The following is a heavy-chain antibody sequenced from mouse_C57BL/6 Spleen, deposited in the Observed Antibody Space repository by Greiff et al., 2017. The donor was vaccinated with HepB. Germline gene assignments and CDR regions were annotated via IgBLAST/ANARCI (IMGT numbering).Heavy chain of an antibody. CDR1: GYTFTSYW. CDR2: IHPNSGNT. V-gene: IGHV1-64*01. Sequence: QVQLQQPGAELVKHGASVKLSCKASGYTFTSYWMHWVKQRPGQGLEWIGMIHPNSGNTNYNEKFKSKATLTVDKSSSTAYMQLSSLTSEDSAVYYCASGGVYAMDYWGQGTSVTVAS. CDR3: ASGGVYAMDY. J-gene: IGHJ4*01.